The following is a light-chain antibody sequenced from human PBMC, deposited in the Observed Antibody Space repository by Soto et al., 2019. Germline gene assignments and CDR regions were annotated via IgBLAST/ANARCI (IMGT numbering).Light chain of an antibody. CDR2: GAS. CDR1: QSVSSNY. Sequence: ELVLTQSPGTLSLAPGERATLSCRTSQSVSSNYLAWYQQKPGQAPRLLIYGASSRATGIPDRFSGSGSGTDFPLTISSLEPEYFAIYYCQQRNYWQVTFGQGTRLEIK. V-gene: IGKV3D-20*02. J-gene: IGKJ5*01. CDR3: QQRNYWQVT.